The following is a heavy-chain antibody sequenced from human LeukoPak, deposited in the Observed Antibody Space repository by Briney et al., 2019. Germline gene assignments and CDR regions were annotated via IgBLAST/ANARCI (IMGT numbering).Heavy chain of an antibody. CDR1: GFTFSSYA. CDR2: ISGGST. D-gene: IGHD2-21*02. J-gene: IGHJ4*02. CDR3: AKDPPYCGGDCHFVY. Sequence: PGGSLRLSCAASGFTFSSYAMSWVRQAPGKELEWVSAISGGSTYYADSVKGRFTISRDNSKNTLYLQMNSLRAEDTAVYYCAKDPPYCGGDCHFVYWGQGTLVTVSS. V-gene: IGHV3-23*01.